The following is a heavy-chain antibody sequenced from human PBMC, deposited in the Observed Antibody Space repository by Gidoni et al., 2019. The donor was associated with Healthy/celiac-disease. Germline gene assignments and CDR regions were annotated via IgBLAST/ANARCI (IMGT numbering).Heavy chain of an antibody. V-gene: IGHV4-59*01. Sequence: QVQLQESGPGLVKPSETLSLTCTVSGGTISSYYWSWIRQPPGKGLEWIGYIYYSGSTNYNPSLKSRVTISVDTSKNQFSLKLSSVTAADTAVYYCARQPQLYYYYGMDVWGQGTTVTVSS. D-gene: IGHD2-2*01. CDR2: IYYSGST. J-gene: IGHJ6*02. CDR3: ARQPQLYYYYGMDV. CDR1: GGTISSYY.